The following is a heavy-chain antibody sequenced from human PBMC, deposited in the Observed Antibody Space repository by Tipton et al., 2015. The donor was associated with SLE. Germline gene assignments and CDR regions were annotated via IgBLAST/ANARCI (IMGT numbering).Heavy chain of an antibody. Sequence: TLSLTCTVSGGSISSSRYYWGWIRQPPGKGLEWIGSIYHSGTAYYNPSLKSRVTISVDTSKNQISLKLSSVTAADTAVYYCASLKDYGGNPYWGQGTLVTVSS. CDR1: GGSISSSRYY. V-gene: IGHV4-39*07. J-gene: IGHJ4*02. CDR3: ASLKDYGGNPY. D-gene: IGHD4-23*01. CDR2: IYHSGTA.